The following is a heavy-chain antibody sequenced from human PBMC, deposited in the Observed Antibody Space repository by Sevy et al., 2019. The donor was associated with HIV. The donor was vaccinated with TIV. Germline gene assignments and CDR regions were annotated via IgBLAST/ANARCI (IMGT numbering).Heavy chain of an antibody. CDR2: ISNSGGST. V-gene: IGHV3-23*01. CDR3: AKLPSTVMFREKGY. D-gene: IGHD3-10*01. J-gene: IGHJ4*02. CDR1: GFTFNGYA. Sequence: GGSLRLSCAASGFTFNGYAMNWVRQAPGKGLEWVSAISNSGGSTNYADSVKGRFTISRDNSKNTLYLQMSSLRAEDTAIYYCAKLPSTVMFREKGYWGQGTRVTVSS.